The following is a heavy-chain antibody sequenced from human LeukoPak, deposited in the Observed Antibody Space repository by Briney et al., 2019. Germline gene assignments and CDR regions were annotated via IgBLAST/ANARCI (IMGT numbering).Heavy chain of an antibody. J-gene: IGHJ5*02. CDR2: IKQDGSEK. Sequence: GGSLRLSCAASGFTFSSYWMSWVRQAPGKGLEWVAHIKQDGSEKYYVDSVKGRFTISRDNAKNSLYLQMNSLRAEDTAVYYCARDRGYSSSWYWGRNPGFDPWGQGTLVTVSS. V-gene: IGHV3-7*01. D-gene: IGHD6-13*01. CDR3: ARDRGYSSSWYWGRNPGFDP. CDR1: GFTFSSYW.